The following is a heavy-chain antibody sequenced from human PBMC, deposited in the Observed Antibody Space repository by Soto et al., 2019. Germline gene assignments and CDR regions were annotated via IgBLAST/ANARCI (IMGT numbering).Heavy chain of an antibody. V-gene: IGHV1-18*01. Sequence: VSVKVSCKASAYTFTNYGISWVRPAPGQGLEWMGWISAYNGNINYAQKFRGRVTMTTDTSTSSAYLEVRSLRSDDTAVYCWARSGSSWKLRGFDPWGQGTLVTVSS. CDR2: ISAYNGNI. CDR3: ARSGSSWKLRGFDP. D-gene: IGHD6-13*01. J-gene: IGHJ5*02. CDR1: AYTFTNYG.